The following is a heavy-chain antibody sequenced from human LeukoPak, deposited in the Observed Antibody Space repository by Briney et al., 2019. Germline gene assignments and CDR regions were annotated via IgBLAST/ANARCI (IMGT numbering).Heavy chain of an antibody. CDR1: GGSISGYY. Sequence: KTSETLSLTCSVSGGSISGYYWSWIRQPPAKGLEWIGYISHSGSTNYNASLKSRVTMSVDTSKNQFSLKLSSVTAADTAVYYCARDYGFREGSGYDYYFDYWGQGTLVTVSS. J-gene: IGHJ4*02. V-gene: IGHV4-59*01. CDR2: ISHSGST. D-gene: IGHD5-12*01. CDR3: ARDYGFREGSGYDYYFDY.